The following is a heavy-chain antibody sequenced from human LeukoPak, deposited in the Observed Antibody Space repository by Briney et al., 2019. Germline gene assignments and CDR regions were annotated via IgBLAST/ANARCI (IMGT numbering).Heavy chain of an antibody. CDR3: ARDCSSTSCYTDYYYGMDV. Sequence: PGGSLRLSCAASGFTFSSYSMNWVRQAPGKGLEWVSSISSRSSYIYYADSVKGRFTISRDNAKNSLYLQMNSLRAEDTAVYYCARDCSSTSCYTDYYYGMDVWGQGTTVTVSS. D-gene: IGHD2-2*02. V-gene: IGHV3-21*01. CDR1: GFTFSSYS. J-gene: IGHJ6*02. CDR2: ISSRSSYI.